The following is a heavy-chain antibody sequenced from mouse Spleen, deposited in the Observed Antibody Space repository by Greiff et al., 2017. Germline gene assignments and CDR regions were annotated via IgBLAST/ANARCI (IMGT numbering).Heavy chain of an antibody. J-gene: IGHJ1*01. CDR1: GYTFTNYW. CDR3: SRNYGSGSHWYFDV. V-gene: IGHV1-50*01. CDR2: IDPSDSYT. D-gene: IGHD1-1*01. Sequence: VQLQQPGAEVVKPGASVKLSCRASGYTFTNYWMQWIKQRPGQGLEWIGEIDPSDSYTNYNQKFEGKATLTVDTSSSTAYMQLSSLTSEDSAVYYCSRNYGSGSHWYFDVWGAGTTVTVSS.